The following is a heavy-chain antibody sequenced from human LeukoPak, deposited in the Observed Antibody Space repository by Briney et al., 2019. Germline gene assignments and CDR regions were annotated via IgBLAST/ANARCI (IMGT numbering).Heavy chain of an antibody. CDR2: IYTSGST. Sequence: SETLSLTCTVPGGSISSGSYYWSWIRQPAGKGLEWIGRIYTSGSTNYNPSLKSRVTISVDTSKNQFTLKLSSLAAADTAVYYCARHYCSSTSCYTNYYYYMDVWGKGTTVTVSS. D-gene: IGHD2-2*02. J-gene: IGHJ6*03. CDR3: ARHYCSSTSCYTNYYYYMDV. CDR1: GGSISSGSYY. V-gene: IGHV4-61*02.